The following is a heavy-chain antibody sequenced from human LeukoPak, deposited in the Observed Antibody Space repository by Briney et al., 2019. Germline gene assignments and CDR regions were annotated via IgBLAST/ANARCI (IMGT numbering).Heavy chain of an antibody. J-gene: IGHJ4*02. CDR3: ATLGGYDSSGYPLDY. V-gene: IGHV1-24*01. CDR1: GYTLTELS. D-gene: IGHD3-22*01. Sequence: ASVKVSFKVSGYTLTELSMHWVRQAPGKGLEWMGGFDPEDGETIYAQKFQGRVTMTEDTSTDTAYMELSSLRSEDTAVYYCATLGGYDSSGYPLDYWGQGTLVTVSS. CDR2: FDPEDGET.